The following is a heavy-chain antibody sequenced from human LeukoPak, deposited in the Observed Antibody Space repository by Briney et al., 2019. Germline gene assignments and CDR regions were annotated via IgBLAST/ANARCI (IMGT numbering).Heavy chain of an antibody. CDR3: ARGGSYFDS. V-gene: IGHV4-59*01. Sequence: SETLSLTCTVSGGSISTYYWNWIRQPPGKGLEWLGYVYYSGSTSYNPSLKSRVTISVDTSKNQFSLKLSSVTAADTAVYYCARGGSYFDSWGQGTLVTVSS. CDR1: GGSISTYY. J-gene: IGHJ4*02. D-gene: IGHD1-26*01. CDR2: VYYSGST.